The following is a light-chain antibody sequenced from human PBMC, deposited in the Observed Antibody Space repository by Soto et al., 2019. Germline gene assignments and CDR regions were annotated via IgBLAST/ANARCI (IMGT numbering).Light chain of an antibody. V-gene: IGLV2-23*02. CDR3: SSYAGSSIFVV. Sequence: QSALTQPAYVSGSPGQSITISCTGTSSDVGSYNLVSWYQHLPGKAPKLMIFEVTKRPSGVSTRFSGSKSGNTASLTISGLQAEDEADYYCSSYAGSSIFVVFGGGTKLTVL. CDR1: SSDVGSYNL. CDR2: EVT. J-gene: IGLJ2*01.